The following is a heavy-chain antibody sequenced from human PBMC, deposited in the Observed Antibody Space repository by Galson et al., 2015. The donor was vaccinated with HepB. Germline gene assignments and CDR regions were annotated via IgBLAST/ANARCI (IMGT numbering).Heavy chain of an antibody. CDR1: GFTFSNAW. CDR2: IKSKTNGGTA. V-gene: IGHV3-15*01. D-gene: IGHD5-12*01. Sequence: SLRLSCAASGFTFSNAWMSWARQAPGKGLEWVGRIKSKTNGGTADYPAPVRGRFTISRDDSKNTLYLQMNSLKTEDTAVYYCTTSTRKYSEFDYWGQGTLVTVSS. J-gene: IGHJ4*02. CDR3: TTSTRKYSEFDY.